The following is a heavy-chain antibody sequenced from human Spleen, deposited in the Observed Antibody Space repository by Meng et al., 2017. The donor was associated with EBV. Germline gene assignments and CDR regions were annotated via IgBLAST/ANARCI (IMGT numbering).Heavy chain of an antibody. J-gene: IGHJ4*02. CDR3: ARQWEVRGPIDY. CDR1: GGSISSISW. V-gene: IGHV4-4*02. CDR2: VYHSGST. D-gene: IGHD1-26*01. Sequence: ESAPGVVTPSRTLNLTCSAAGGSISSISWCCWVRQPPGKGLEWIGEVYHSGSTNYNPSLKSRVTISVDKSKNQFSLKLSSVSAADTAVYYCARQWEVRGPIDYWGQGTLVTVSS.